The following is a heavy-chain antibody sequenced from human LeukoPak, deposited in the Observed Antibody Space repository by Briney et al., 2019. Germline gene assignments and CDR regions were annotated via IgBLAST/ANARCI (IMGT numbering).Heavy chain of an antibody. CDR1: GFTFSNYE. CDR2: LTTSGSTK. J-gene: IGHJ4*02. V-gene: IGHV3-48*03. D-gene: IGHD6-13*01. CDR3: ARDSYSSSRNDY. Sequence: PGGSLRLSCATSGFTFSNYEMNWVRQAPGKGLEWISYLTTSGSTKYYADSVKGRFTISRDNDKNSVFLQMNSLRAEDTAVYYCARDSYSSSRNDYWGQGTLVTVSS.